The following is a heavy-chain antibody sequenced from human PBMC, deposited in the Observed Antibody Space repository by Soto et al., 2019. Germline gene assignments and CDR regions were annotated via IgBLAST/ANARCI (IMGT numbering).Heavy chain of an antibody. CDR2: IYWDDDK. CDR1: GFSLSTSGVG. Sequence: QITLKESGPPLVKPTQTLTLTCTFSGFSLSTSGVGVVWIRQPPGKALEWLGIIYWDDDKRYRPSLKRSLTITQDTSKNQVVLRITNMDPVDTGTYYCSHNLVAGTSWFDPWGQGTLVTVSS. J-gene: IGHJ5*02. D-gene: IGHD1-7*01. V-gene: IGHV2-5*02. CDR3: SHNLVAGTSWFDP.